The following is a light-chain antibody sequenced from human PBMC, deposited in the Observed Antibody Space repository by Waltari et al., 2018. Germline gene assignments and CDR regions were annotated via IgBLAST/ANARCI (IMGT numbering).Light chain of an antibody. V-gene: IGKV3-15*01. CDR2: GAS. CDR1: QSVSSS. J-gene: IGKJ1*01. Sequence: EIVLTQSPATLSLSPGDRATLSCRASQSVSSSLAWYQQKPGQAPRLLIYGASSRATGIPDRFSGSGSGTDFTLTISSLEPEDFAVYYCQQYSNWWTFGQGTKVEIK. CDR3: QQYSNWWT.